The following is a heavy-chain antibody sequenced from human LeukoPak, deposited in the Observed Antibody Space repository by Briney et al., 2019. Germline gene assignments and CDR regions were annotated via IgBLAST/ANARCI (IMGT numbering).Heavy chain of an antibody. Sequence: PSETLSLTCAVSGGSISSCGYSWSCIRQPPGKGLEWIGNIYYSGSTYYNPSLKSRVTISVDTSKSQFSLKLSSVTATDTAVYYCARVAGMAAAGSSFDIWGQGTMVTVSS. CDR3: ARVAGMAAAGSSFDI. J-gene: IGHJ3*02. CDR2: IYYSGST. CDR1: GGSISSCGYS. V-gene: IGHV4-30-4*07. D-gene: IGHD6-13*01.